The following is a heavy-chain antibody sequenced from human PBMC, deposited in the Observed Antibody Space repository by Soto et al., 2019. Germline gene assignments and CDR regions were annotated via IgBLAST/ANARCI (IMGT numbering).Heavy chain of an antibody. D-gene: IGHD1-7*01. CDR2: ISYDGSNK. CDR3: ARDTLQYNWNYPGQNYYYYYGMDV. V-gene: IGHV3-30-3*01. CDR1: GFTFSSYA. Sequence: GGSLRLSCAASGFTFSSYAMHWVRQAPGKGLEWVAVISYDGSNKYYADSVKGRFTISRDNSKNTLYLQMNSLRAEDTAVYYCARDTLQYNWNYPGQNYYYYYGMDVWGQGTTVTVSS. J-gene: IGHJ6*02.